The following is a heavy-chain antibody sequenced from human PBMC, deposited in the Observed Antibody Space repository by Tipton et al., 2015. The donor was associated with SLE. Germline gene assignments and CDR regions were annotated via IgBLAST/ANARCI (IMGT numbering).Heavy chain of an antibody. J-gene: IGHJ4*02. CDR2: ITHDGGAL. Sequence: SLRLSCEASGFIFSLYGMHWVRQAPGKGLEWVAFITHDGGALELGDSVKGRFTISRDNAKNSLYLQMNSLRAEDTAVYYCARVPSYYDFWSAYSLYFDYWGQGTLVTVSS. V-gene: IGHV3-33*01. CDR3: ARVPSYYDFWSAYSLYFDY. CDR1: GFIFSLYG. D-gene: IGHD3-3*01.